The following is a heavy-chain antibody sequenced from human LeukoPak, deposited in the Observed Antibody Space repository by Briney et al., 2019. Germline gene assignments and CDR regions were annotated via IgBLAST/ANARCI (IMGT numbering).Heavy chain of an antibody. D-gene: IGHD2-15*01. Sequence: GESLKISCKGSGYGFTSYWIGWVRQMPGKGLEWMGIIYPGDSDTRYSPSFQGQVTISADKSISTAYLQWSSLKASDTAMYYCARASGCSGGSCYSYLDPWGQGTLVTVSS. CDR3: ARASGCSGGSCYSYLDP. CDR2: IYPGDSDT. J-gene: IGHJ5*02. V-gene: IGHV5-51*01. CDR1: GYGFTSYW.